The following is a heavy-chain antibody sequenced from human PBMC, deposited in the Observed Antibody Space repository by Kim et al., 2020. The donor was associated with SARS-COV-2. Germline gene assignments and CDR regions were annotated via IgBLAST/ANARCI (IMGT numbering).Heavy chain of an antibody. J-gene: IGHJ3*02. D-gene: IGHD3-16*01. CDR2: ISWDSGSK. V-gene: IGHV3-9*01. CDR3: VKDGPQRGSGAFDI. Sequence: GGSLRLSCAASGFTFDDYAMHWVRQAPGKGPDWVSGISWDSGSKGFADSVKGRFTISRDNAKNSLYLQMNSLRTEDTALYYSVKDGPQRGSGAFDIWGQG. CDR1: GFTFDDYA.